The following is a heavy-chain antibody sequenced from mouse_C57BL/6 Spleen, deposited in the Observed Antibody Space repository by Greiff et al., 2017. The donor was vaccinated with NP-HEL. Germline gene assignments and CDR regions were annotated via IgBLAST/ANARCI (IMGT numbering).Heavy chain of an antibody. D-gene: IGHD2-3*01. CDR2: IDPSDSYT. J-gene: IGHJ4*01. Sequence: QVQLQQPGAELVRPGTSVKLSCKASGYTFTSYWMHWVKQRPGQGLEWIGVIDPSDSYTNYNQKFKGKATLTVDTSSSSAYMQLSSLTSEDSAVYYCARLGVSDGYYEEDYAMDYWGQGTSVTVSS. V-gene: IGHV1-59*01. CDR1: GYTFTSYW. CDR3: ARLGVSDGYYEEDYAMDY.